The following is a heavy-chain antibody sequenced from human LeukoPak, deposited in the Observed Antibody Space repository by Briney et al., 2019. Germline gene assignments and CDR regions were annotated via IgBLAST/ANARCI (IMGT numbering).Heavy chain of an antibody. V-gene: IGHV1-69*05. CDR2: IIPIFGTA. D-gene: IGHD1-26*01. CDR3: ATPKKGYSGSYPLYYYMDV. Sequence: SVKVSCKASGGTFSSYAISWVRQAPGQGLEWMGGIIPIFGTANYAQKFQGRVTITTDESTSTAYMELSSLRSEDTAVYYCATPKKGYSGSYPLYYYMDVWGKRTTVTVSS. J-gene: IGHJ6*03. CDR1: GGTFSSYA.